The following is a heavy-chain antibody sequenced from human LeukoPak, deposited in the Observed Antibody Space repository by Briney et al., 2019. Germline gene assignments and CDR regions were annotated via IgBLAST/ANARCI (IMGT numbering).Heavy chain of an antibody. V-gene: IGHV3-21*01. Sequence: GGSLRLSCAASGFTFNTYHLNWVRQAPGKGLEWVSSISYSSVYLFYADSVKGRFTISRDNAKNSLNLQMNSLRAEDTAVYYCARSAVGEYTALDYWGQGTLVTVSS. D-gene: IGHD4-17*01. CDR2: ISYSSVYL. CDR3: ARSAVGEYTALDY. CDR1: GFTFNTYH. J-gene: IGHJ4*02.